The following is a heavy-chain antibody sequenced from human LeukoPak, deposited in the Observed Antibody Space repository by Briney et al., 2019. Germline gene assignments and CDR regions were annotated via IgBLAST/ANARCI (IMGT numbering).Heavy chain of an antibody. D-gene: IGHD3-16*02. J-gene: IGHJ4*02. CDR1: GYTFTSYY. CDR3: ARAGYVWGSYRPYFDY. CDR2: INPSGGST. Sequence: GASVKVSCKASGYTFTSYYMHWVRQAPGQGLEWMGIINPSGGSTSYAQKFQGRVTMTRDTSTSTVYMELNSLRSEDTAVYYCARAGYVWGSYRPYFDYWGQGTLVTVSS. V-gene: IGHV1-46*01.